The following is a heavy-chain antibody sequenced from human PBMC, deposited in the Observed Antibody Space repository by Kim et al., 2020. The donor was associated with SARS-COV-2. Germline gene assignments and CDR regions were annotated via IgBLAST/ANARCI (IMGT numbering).Heavy chain of an antibody. J-gene: IGHJ6*02. Sequence: GGSLRLSCAASGFTFSNAWMSWVRQAPGKGLEWVGRIKSKTDGGTTDYAAPVKGRFTISRDDSKNTLYLQMNSLKTEDTAVYYCTTDKSITIFGEYYYYYYGMDVWGQGTTVTVSS. CDR1: GFTFSNAW. D-gene: IGHD3-3*01. CDR3: TTDKSITIFGEYYYYYYGMDV. V-gene: IGHV3-15*01. CDR2: IKSKTDGGTT.